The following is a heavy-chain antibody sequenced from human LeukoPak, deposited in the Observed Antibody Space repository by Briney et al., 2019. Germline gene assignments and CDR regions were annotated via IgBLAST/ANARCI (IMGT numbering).Heavy chain of an antibody. D-gene: IGHD4-17*01. CDR3: AKDLTVTTLGYFDS. CDR1: GVTFSTYF. Sequence: GGSLRLSCAASGVTFSTYFMSWVRQAPGKGLEWVSAISSSGGRTHNADSVKGRFTISRDNSKDTLYLQMNSLRAEDTALYYCAKDLTVTTLGYFDSWGQGTLVTVSS. J-gene: IGHJ4*02. CDR2: ISSSGGRT. V-gene: IGHV3-23*01.